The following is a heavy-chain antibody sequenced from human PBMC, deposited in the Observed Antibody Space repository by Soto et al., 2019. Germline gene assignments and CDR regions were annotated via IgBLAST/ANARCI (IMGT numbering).Heavy chain of an antibody. D-gene: IGHD1-26*01. CDR3: TMWGGWELYNWFDP. V-gene: IGHV3-73*01. J-gene: IGHJ5*02. Sequence: GGSLRLSCAASGFTFSGSAMHCVRQASGKGLEWVGRIRSKANSYATAYAASVKGRFTISRDDSKNTAYLQMNSLKTEDTAVYYCTMWGGWELYNWFDPWGQGTLVTVSS. CDR1: GFTFSGSA. CDR2: IRSKANSYAT.